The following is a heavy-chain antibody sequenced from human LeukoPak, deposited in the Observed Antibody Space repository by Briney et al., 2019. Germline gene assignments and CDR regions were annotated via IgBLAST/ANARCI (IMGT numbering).Heavy chain of an antibody. V-gene: IGHV3-15*01. CDR1: GFSFSSAW. CDR3: TTGSLYDVLTGTEDC. J-gene: IGHJ4*02. CDR2: IKSKSAGGTA. D-gene: IGHD3-9*01. Sequence: GGSLRLSCAASGFSFSSAWMSWVRQAPGKGLEWVGRIKSKSAGGTADCAAPVQGRFTISREDSENTLYLQMNSLKTEDTAVYYCTTGSLYDVLTGTEDCWGQGTLVTVSS.